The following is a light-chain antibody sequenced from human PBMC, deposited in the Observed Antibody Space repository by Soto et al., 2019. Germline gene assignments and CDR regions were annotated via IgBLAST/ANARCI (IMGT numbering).Light chain of an antibody. J-gene: IGKJ5*01. Sequence: EIVMTQSPVTLSVFLGERATLSCRASQSVSINLAWYQQKAGQAPRLLIYGASTRATGIPARFSGSGSGTEFTLTISGLQSEDFAVYYCQQYNNWALTFGQGTRLEIK. CDR1: QSVSIN. V-gene: IGKV3D-15*01. CDR3: QQYNNWALT. CDR2: GAS.